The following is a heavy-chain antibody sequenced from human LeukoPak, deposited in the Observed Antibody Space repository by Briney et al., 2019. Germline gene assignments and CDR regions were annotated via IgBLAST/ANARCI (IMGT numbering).Heavy chain of an antibody. V-gene: IGHV3-48*04. CDR1: GFTFSSYS. J-gene: IGHJ4*02. D-gene: IGHD5-18*01. Sequence: PGGSLRLSCAASGFTFSSYSMNWVRQAPGKGLEWVSYISSSSSTIYYADSVKGRFTISRDNAKNSLYLQMNSLRAEDTAVYYCARVTRAMGDYWGQGTLVTVSS. CDR2: ISSSSSTI. CDR3: ARVTRAMGDY.